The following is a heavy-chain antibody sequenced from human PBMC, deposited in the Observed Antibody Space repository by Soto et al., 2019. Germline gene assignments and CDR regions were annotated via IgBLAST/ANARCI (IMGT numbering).Heavy chain of an antibody. V-gene: IGHV1-69*06. Sequence: QVQLVQSGAEVKKPGSSVKVSCKASGGTFSSYAISWVRQAPGQGLEWMGGIIPICGTANYAQKLQGRVTSTADKSTSTAHMELGSLRSEDTAVYYCARVISMKQLVSYYYYHGMDVWGPGTTVPVSS. CDR1: GGTFSSYA. CDR3: ARVISMKQLVSYYYYHGMDV. D-gene: IGHD6-13*01. J-gene: IGHJ6*02. CDR2: IIPICGTA.